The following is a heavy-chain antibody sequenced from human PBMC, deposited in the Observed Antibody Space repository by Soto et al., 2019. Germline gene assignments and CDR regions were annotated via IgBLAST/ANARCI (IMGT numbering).Heavy chain of an antibody. V-gene: IGHV4-39*01. CDR2: IFYSGST. J-gene: IGHJ6*04. CDR3: ARHVGYEGMNV. Sequence: QVQLQESGPGLVKPSETLSLTCTVSGGSISTSAYYWGWIRQPPGKGLEWIGSIFYSGSTNYNPSLKSRLTISVDRSKNQFSLKLRSVTAADTAVDYCARHVGYEGMNVWGKGTTVTVSS. CDR1: GGSISTSAYY. D-gene: IGHD2-2*01.